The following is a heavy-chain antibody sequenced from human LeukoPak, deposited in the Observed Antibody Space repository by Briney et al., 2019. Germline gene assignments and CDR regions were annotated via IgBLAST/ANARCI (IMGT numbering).Heavy chain of an antibody. Sequence: GGSLRLSCAASGFTFSNHGMNWVRQAPGKGLEWVSSISSSSAYISYADSVKGRFTISRDNPKNSLYLQMNNLRDEDTAVYYCARALTDTTLESFDQWGQGTLVAVSS. CDR2: ISSSSAYI. J-gene: IGHJ4*02. V-gene: IGHV3-21*01. CDR1: GFTFSNHG. D-gene: IGHD1-1*01. CDR3: ARALTDTTLESFDQ.